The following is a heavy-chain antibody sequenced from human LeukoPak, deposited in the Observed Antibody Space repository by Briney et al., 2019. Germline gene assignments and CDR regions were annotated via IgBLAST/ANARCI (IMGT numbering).Heavy chain of an antibody. CDR2: IKQDGSEK. D-gene: IGHD3-3*01. J-gene: IGHJ4*02. CDR3: ATDRGWRTSGYYLYYFEY. Sequence: GGSLRLSCAASGFTFSSYWMSWVRQAPGKGLEWVANIKQDGSEKYYVDSVKGRFTISRDNAKNSLYLQMSSLRAEDTAVYYCATDRGWRTSGYYLYYFEYWGQGTLVTYSS. V-gene: IGHV3-7*01. CDR1: GFTFSSYW.